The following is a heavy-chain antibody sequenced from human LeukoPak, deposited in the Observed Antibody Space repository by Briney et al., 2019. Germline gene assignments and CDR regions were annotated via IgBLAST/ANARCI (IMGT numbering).Heavy chain of an antibody. V-gene: IGHV4-59*01. D-gene: IGHD3-10*01. CDR3: ARGYGSGSYYAYYYGMDV. CDR2: VYYSGST. J-gene: IGHJ6*02. Sequence: SETLSLTCTVSGGSISSYYWSWIRQPPGKGLEWIGYVYYSGSTNYNPSLKSRVSISVDTPKNQFSLKLSSVTAADTAVYYCARGYGSGSYYAYYYGMDVWGQGTTVIVSS. CDR1: GGSISSYY.